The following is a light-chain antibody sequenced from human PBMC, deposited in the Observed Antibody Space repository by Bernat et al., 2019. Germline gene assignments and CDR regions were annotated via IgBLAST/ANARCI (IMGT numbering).Light chain of an antibody. V-gene: IGKV3-20*01. Sequence: EIVLTQSPGTLSLSPGETATHSCRASQSVSSSYLAWYQQKPGQAPRLLIYGTSSRATGIPDRFSGSVSGTDFTLTISRLEPEDFAVYYCQQYGNSPPAYTFGQGTKLEIQ. CDR2: GTS. CDR3: QQYGNSPPAYT. J-gene: IGKJ2*01. CDR1: QSVSSSY.